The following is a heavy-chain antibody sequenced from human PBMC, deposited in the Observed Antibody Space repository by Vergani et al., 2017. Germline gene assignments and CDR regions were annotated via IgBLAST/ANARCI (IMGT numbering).Heavy chain of an antibody. J-gene: IGHJ4*02. Sequence: QVQLQESGPGLVKPSGTLSLTCAVSGGSISSSNWWSWVRQPPGKGLEWIGEIYHSGSTNYNPSLKSRVTISVDTSKNQFSLKLSSVTAADTAVYYCARLERVLWFGGVDYWGQGTLVTVSS. D-gene: IGHD3-10*01. CDR2: IYHSGST. V-gene: IGHV4-4*02. CDR3: ARLERVLWFGGVDY. CDR1: GGSISSSNW.